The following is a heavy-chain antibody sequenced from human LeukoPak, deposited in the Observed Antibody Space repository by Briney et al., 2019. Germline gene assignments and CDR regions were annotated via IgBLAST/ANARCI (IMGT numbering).Heavy chain of an antibody. CDR3: ARISIYYYDMDV. CDR1: GGSVSSGTYY. Sequence: PSETLSPTCTVSGGSVSSGTYYWSWLRQPPGKGLEWIGYIYYSGSTNYNPSLKSRVTISVDTSKNQFSLKLTSVTAADTAVYYCARISIYYYDMDVWGQGTTVTVSS. CDR2: IYYSGST. V-gene: IGHV4-61*01. J-gene: IGHJ6*02.